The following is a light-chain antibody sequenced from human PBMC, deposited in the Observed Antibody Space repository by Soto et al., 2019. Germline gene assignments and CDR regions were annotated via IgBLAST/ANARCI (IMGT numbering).Light chain of an antibody. CDR2: DAS. J-gene: IGKJ1*01. CDR1: QSISSW. V-gene: IGKV1-5*01. Sequence: DIPMTQSPSTLSASVGDRVTITCRASQSISSWLAWYQQKPGKAPKLLIYDASSLESGVPSRFSGSGSGTEFTLTISSLQPDDFATCDSQQYNSYSGTFGQGTKVEIK. CDR3: QQYNSYSGT.